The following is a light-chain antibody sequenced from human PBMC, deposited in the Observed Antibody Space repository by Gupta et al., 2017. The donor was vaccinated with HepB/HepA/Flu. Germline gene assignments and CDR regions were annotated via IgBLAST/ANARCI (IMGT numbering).Light chain of an antibody. V-gene: IGKV3-20*01. J-gene: IGKJ4*01. Sequence: ELVFTQSPGTLSLSPGERATLSCRASQSVSSTYLAWYQQKPGQAPRLLIYGASSRATGIPDRFSGSGSGTDFTLTISRLEPEDFAVYYCQHYGSSSFTFGGGTKVEIK. CDR2: GAS. CDR3: QHYGSSSFT. CDR1: QSVSSTY.